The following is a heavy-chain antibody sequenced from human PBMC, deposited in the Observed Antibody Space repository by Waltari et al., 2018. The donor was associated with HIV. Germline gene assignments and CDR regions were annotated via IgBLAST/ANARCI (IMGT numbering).Heavy chain of an antibody. V-gene: IGHV3-30*18. CDR3: AKDMHDSSGYLFEY. CDR1: GFTFTSYG. J-gene: IGHJ4*02. CDR2: ISSDGSNK. D-gene: IGHD3-22*01. Sequence: QVQLVESGGGVVQPGRSLRLSCAASGFTFTSYGMHWVRQAPGKGLEWVAIISSDGSNKYYADAVKGRFTISRDNSKNTLYLQMNSRRAEDTAMYYCAKDMHDSSGYLFEYWGQGTLVTVSS.